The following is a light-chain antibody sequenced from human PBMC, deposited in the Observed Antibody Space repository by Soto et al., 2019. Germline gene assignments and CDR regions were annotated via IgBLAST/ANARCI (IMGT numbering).Light chain of an antibody. CDR1: QSLSSSF. J-gene: IGKJ5*01. V-gene: IGKV3-20*01. CDR3: QQYGSSPFIT. Sequence: EIVLTQSPGTLSLSPGERATLSCRASQSLSSSFLAWYQQKPGQAPRLLIYGASSRATGIPDRFSGSGSGTDFTLTVSRLEPEDFAGYYCQQYGSSPFITFGQGTRLEI. CDR2: GAS.